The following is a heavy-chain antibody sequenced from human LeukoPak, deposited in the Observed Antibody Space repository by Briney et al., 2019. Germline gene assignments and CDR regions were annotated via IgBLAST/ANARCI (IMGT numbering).Heavy chain of an antibody. Sequence: ASVKVSCKASGYTFTGYYMHWVRQAPGQGLEWMGWINPNSGGTNYAQKFQGRVTMTRDTSISTAYMELSRLRSDDTAVYYCARVPDRKSAFYYYYMDVWGKGTTVTVSS. J-gene: IGHJ6*03. CDR1: GYTFTGYY. V-gene: IGHV1-2*02. CDR2: INPNSGGT. CDR3: ARVPDRKSAFYYYYMDV. D-gene: IGHD2-15*01.